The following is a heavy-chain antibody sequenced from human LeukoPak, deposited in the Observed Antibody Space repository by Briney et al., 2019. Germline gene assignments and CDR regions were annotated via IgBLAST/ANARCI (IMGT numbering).Heavy chain of an antibody. D-gene: IGHD5-12*01. Sequence: WASVKVSCKASGYTFTGYYMHWVRQAPGQGLEWMGWINPNSGGTNYAQKFQGRVTMTRDTSISTAYMELSRLRSDDTAVYYCARGGGYDLRVNWFDPWGQGTLVTVSS. CDR3: ARGGGYDLRVNWFDP. J-gene: IGHJ5*02. V-gene: IGHV1-2*02. CDR1: GYTFTGYY. CDR2: INPNSGGT.